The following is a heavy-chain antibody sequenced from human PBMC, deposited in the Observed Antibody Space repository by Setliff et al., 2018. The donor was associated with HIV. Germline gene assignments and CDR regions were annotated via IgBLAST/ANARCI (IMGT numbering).Heavy chain of an antibody. CDR2: IYPGDSDT. V-gene: IGHV5-51*01. CDR1: GPSFTNYW. D-gene: IGHD3-10*01. Sequence: GESLKISCKGSGPSFTNYWIAWVRQMPGKGLEWMGIIYPGDSDTRYSPSFQGQVTISTDMSVNTAYLQWNSLKTSDTAMYYCATMIRGVPMDYWGQGTLVTVSS. J-gene: IGHJ4*02. CDR3: ATMIRGVPMDY.